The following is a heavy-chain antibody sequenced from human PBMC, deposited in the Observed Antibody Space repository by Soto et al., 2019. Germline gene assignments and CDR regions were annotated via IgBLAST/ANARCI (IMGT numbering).Heavy chain of an antibody. CDR3: ARGDILTGHTYNTYYYYGMDV. D-gene: IGHD3-9*01. Sequence: QVQLVQSGAEVKKPGSSVKVSCKASGGTFSSYAISWVRQAPGQGLEWMGGIIPIFGTANYAQKIQGRVTITADESTSTAYMELSSLRSEETAVYYCARGDILTGHTYNTYYYYGMDVWGQGTTVTVSS. J-gene: IGHJ6*02. V-gene: IGHV1-69*01. CDR2: IIPIFGTA. CDR1: GGTFSSYA.